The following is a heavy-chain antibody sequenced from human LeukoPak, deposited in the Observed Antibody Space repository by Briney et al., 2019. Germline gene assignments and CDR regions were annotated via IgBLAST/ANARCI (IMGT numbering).Heavy chain of an antibody. V-gene: IGHV1-69*02. CDR3: ALTTVVTRIDY. CDR2: IIPILGIA. CDR1: GGTFSSYT. J-gene: IGHJ4*02. D-gene: IGHD4-23*01. Sequence: ASVKVSCKASGGTFSSYTISWVRQAPGQGLEWMGRIIPILGIANYAQKFQGRVTITADKSTSTAYMELSSLRSEDTAAYYCALTTVVTRIDYWGQGTLVTVSS.